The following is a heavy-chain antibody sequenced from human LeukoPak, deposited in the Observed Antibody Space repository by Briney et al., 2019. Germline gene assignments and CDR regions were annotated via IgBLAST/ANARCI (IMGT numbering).Heavy chain of an antibody. D-gene: IGHD3-22*01. CDR1: GYIFTSYG. V-gene: IGHV1-18*01. CDR2: ISAYNGNT. CDR3: ARVGLERYDSSGYEDY. J-gene: IGHJ4*02. Sequence: ASVKVSCKASGYIFTSYGISWVRQAPGQGLEWMGWISAYNGNTNYAQKLQGRVTMTTDTSTSTAYMELRSLRSDDTAVYYCARVGLERYDSSGYEDYWGQGTLVTVSS.